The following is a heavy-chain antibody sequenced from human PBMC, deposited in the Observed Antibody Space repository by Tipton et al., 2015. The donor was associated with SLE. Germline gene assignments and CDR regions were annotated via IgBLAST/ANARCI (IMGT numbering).Heavy chain of an antibody. V-gene: IGHV4-30-4*01. J-gene: IGHJ4*02. CDR3: ARVGWLVHVDY. D-gene: IGHD6-19*01. Sequence: TLSLTCTVSGGFISTDDYYWSWIRQPPGKGLEWIGYIYYIGSTYYNPSLKSRVTISVDTSKNQFSLKLSSVTAADTAVYYCARVGWLVHVDYWGQGTLVTVSS. CDR2: IYYIGST. CDR1: GGFISTDDYY.